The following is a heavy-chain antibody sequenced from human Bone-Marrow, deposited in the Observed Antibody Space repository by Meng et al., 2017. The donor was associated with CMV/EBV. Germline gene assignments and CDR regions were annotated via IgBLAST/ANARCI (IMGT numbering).Heavy chain of an antibody. Sequence: ASVKVSCKASGYTFTSYDINWVRQATGQGLEWMGWMNPNSGNTGYAQKFQGRVTITRNTSISTAYMELSSLRSEDTAVYYCARGSGGMGYCSSTSCYPHWGQGTLVTVSS. D-gene: IGHD2-2*01. CDR2: MNPNSGNT. J-gene: IGHJ4*02. CDR3: ARGSGGMGYCSSTSCYPH. V-gene: IGHV1-8*03. CDR1: GYTFTSYD.